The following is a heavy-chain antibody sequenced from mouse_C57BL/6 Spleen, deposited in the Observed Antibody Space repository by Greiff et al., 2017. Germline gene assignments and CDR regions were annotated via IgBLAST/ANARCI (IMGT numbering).Heavy chain of an antibody. CDR1: GYTFTSYW. J-gene: IGHJ2*01. D-gene: IGHD2-10*01. Sequence: VQLQQPGTELVKPGASVKLSCKASGYTFTSYWMHWVKQRPGQGLEWIGNINPSNGGTNYKEKFKSKAQLTVDKSSSTTYMQRSSLTSEDSAVYYCARDPFYGNSHFDYWGQGTTLTVSS. V-gene: IGHV1-53*01. CDR2: INPSNGGT. CDR3: ARDPFYGNSHFDY.